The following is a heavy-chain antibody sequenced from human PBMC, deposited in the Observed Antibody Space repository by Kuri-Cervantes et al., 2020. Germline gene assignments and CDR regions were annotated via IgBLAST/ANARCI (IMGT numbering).Heavy chain of an antibody. V-gene: IGHV1-3*04. Sequence: ASVKVSCKASGYTFTSSAIHWVRQAPGQRLEWMGWINTGNGKTKYSQTFQGRVTITRDTSASTAYMDLSSLRSEDTAVYYCARTMVRGVIYSMYYWGQGTLVTVSS. CDR2: INTGNGKT. CDR1: GYTFTSSA. CDR3: ARTMVRGVIYSMYY. D-gene: IGHD3-10*01. J-gene: IGHJ4*02.